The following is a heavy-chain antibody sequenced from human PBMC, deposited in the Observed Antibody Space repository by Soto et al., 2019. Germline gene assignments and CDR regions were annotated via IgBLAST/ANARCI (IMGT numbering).Heavy chain of an antibody. D-gene: IGHD6-13*01. CDR3: ARSIAAADNWFDP. CDR1: GFTFSSYS. V-gene: IGHV3-21*01. Sequence: EVQLVESGGGLVKPGGSLRLSCAASGFTFSSYSMNWVRQAPGKGLEWVSSISSSSSYIYYADSVKGRFTISRDNAKNSLYLQMNSLRAEDTAVYYCARSIAAADNWFDPWGQGTLVTVSS. CDR2: ISSSSSYI. J-gene: IGHJ5*02.